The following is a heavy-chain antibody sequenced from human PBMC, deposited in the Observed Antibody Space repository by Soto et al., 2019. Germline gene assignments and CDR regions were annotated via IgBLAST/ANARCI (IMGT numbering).Heavy chain of an antibody. V-gene: IGHV4-34*01. CDR3: ARVLEDIVVVPAATPYYFDY. D-gene: IGHD2-2*01. CDR1: GGSFSGYY. CDR2: INHSGST. J-gene: IGHJ4*02. Sequence: QVQLQQWGAGLLKPSETLSLTCAVYGGSFSGYYWSWIRQPPGKGLEWIGEINHSGSTNYNPSLKSRVTISVDTSKNQFSLKLSSVTAAETAVYYCARVLEDIVVVPAATPYYFDYWGQGTMVTVSS.